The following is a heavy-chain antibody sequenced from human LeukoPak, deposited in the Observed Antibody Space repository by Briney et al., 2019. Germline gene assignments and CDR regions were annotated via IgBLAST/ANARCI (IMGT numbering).Heavy chain of an antibody. CDR2: IQYDGGNK. CDR1: GFNLRNYG. J-gene: IGHJ4*02. D-gene: IGHD5-18*01. V-gene: IGHV3-30*02. CDR3: AKDGREFSYGYGVDY. Sequence: GGSLRLSCATSGFNLRNYGMHWVRQAPGKGLEWVAFIQYDGGNKYSADSVKGRFTISRDTSKNTLYLQMTNLRVDDTALYYCAKDGREFSYGYGVDYWGQGALVTVSS.